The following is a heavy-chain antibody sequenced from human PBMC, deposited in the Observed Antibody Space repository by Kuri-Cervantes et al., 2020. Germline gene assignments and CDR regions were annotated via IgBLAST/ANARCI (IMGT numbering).Heavy chain of an antibody. J-gene: IGHJ4*02. CDR1: GFTVSSNY. CDR3: ARSKPFGESYFDN. V-gene: IGHV3-53*01. D-gene: IGHD3-10*01. Sequence: LTCAASGFTVSSNYMSWVRQAPGKGLEWVSVIYSGGSTYYADSVKGRFTISRDNSKNTLYLQMNSLRAEDTAVYYCARSKPFGESYFDNWGQGTLVTVSS. CDR2: IYSGGST.